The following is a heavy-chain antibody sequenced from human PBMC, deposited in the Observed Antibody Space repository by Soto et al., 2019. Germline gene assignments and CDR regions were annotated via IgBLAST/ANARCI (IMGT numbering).Heavy chain of an antibody. D-gene: IGHD1-26*01. CDR1: GGSISSGGYY. CDR2: MYYTETS. V-gene: IGHV4-31*03. Sequence: QVQLQESGPGLVQPSQTLALTCTVSGGSISSGGYYWSWIRQHPGKGLEWIGYMYYTETSYYSPSLRSRVTISLDTSKNQLSLKLTSVTAADTAVYYCASGVVGTTTYFDYWGQGTLVTVSS. CDR3: ASGVVGTTTYFDY. J-gene: IGHJ4*02.